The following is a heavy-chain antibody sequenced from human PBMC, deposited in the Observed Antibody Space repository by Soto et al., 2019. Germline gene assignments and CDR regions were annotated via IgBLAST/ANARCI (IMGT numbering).Heavy chain of an antibody. J-gene: IGHJ4*02. D-gene: IGHD4-17*01. CDR3: ASFNYGDYGYFDY. CDR2: IYHSGST. V-gene: IGHV4-4*02. Sequence: SETLSLTCAVSGGSISSSNWCSWVRQPPGKGLEWIGEIYHSGSTNYNPSLKSRVTISVDKSKNQFSLKLSSVTAADTAVYYCASFNYGDYGYFDYWGQGTLVTVSS. CDR1: GGSISSSNW.